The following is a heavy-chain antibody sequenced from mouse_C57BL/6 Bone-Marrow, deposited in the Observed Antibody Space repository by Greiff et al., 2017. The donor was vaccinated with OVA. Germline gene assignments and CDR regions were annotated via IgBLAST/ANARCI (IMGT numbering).Heavy chain of an antibody. CDR3: ATYYSNYGWFAY. J-gene: IGHJ3*01. V-gene: IGHV1-50*01. CDR2: IDPSDSYT. Sequence: QVQLQQPGAELVKPGASVKLSCKASGYTFTSYWMQWVKQRPGQGLEWIGEIDPSDSYTNYNQKFKGKATLIVDTSSSTAYMQLSSLTSEDSAVYYCATYYSNYGWFAYWGQGTLVTVSA. CDR1: GYTFTSYW. D-gene: IGHD2-5*01.